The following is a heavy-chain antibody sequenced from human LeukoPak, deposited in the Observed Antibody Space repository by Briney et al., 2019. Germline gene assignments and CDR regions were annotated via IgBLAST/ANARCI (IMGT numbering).Heavy chain of an antibody. Sequence: GGSLRLSCAAPGFTFSSYSMNWVRQAPGKGLEWVSSISSSSSYIYYADSVKGRFTISRDNAKNSLYLQMNSLRAEDTAVYYCARDTAMALDAFDIWGQGTMATVSS. J-gene: IGHJ3*02. V-gene: IGHV3-21*01. CDR3: ARDTAMALDAFDI. CDR1: GFTFSSYS. D-gene: IGHD5-18*01. CDR2: ISSSSSYI.